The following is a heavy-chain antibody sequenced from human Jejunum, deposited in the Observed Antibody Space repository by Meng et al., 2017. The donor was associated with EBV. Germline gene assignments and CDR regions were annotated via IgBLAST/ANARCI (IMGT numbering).Heavy chain of an antibody. CDR2: INHSGST. V-gene: IGHV4-34*02. CDR1: RGSFSGYY. J-gene: IGHJ4*02. CDR3: ARVAFSYTTRSLDS. Sequence: QGRLTQWGAGLLKPSETLSLPCAVYRGSFSGYYWSWIRQHPGKGLEWIGEINHSGSTNYNPSLRSRVTISVETSKNQFSLRLNSVTAADTAVYYCARVAFSYTTRSLDSWGQGTLVTVSS. D-gene: IGHD3-16*02.